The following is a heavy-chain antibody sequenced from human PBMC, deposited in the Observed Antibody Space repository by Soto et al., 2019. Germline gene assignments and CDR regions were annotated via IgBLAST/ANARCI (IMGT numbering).Heavy chain of an antibody. D-gene: IGHD2-21*02. Sequence: ASVKVSCKASGGTFSSYAISWVRQAPGQGLEWMGGIIPIFGTANYAQKFQGRVTITADESTSTAYMELRGLRSDDTAVYYCALEPTGTAGFDYWGQGTLVTVSS. J-gene: IGHJ4*02. CDR1: GGTFSSYA. CDR2: IIPIFGTA. V-gene: IGHV1-69*13. CDR3: ALEPTGTAGFDY.